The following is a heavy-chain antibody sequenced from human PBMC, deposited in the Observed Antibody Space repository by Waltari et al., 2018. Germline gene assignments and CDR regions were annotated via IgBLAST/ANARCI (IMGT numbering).Heavy chain of an antibody. J-gene: IGHJ4*02. CDR1: GGPLRNRGYY. CDR2: IYYSGST. D-gene: IGHD3-10*01. V-gene: IGHV4-31*03. Sequence: QVQLQESGPGLVKPWQTLSLPCTVSGGPLRNRGYYWSWLRQHPGKGLEWIGYIYYSGSTYYNPSLKSRVTISVDTSKNQFSLKLSSVTAADTAVYYCARLWFGESNDDYWGQGTLVTVSS. CDR3: ARLWFGESNDDY.